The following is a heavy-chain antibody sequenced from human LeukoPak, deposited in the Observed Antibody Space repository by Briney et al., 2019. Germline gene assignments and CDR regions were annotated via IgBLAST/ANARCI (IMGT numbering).Heavy chain of an antibody. CDR1: GFTFSGYW. D-gene: IGHD5-18*01. CDR3: ARDKGEYSYGFEFDY. CDR2: IKQDGSEK. J-gene: IGHJ4*02. V-gene: IGHV3-7*05. Sequence: GGSLRLSCAASGFTFSGYWMNWVRQAPGKGLEWVANIKQDGSEKYYVDSVKGRFTISRDNAKKSLFLQMNSLRAEDTAVYYCARDKGEYSYGFEFDYWGQGTLVTVSS.